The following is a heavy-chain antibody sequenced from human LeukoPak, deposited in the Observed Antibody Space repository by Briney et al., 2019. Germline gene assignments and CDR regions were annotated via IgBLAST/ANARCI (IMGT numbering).Heavy chain of an antibody. D-gene: IGHD4-23*01. V-gene: IGHV3-23*01. Sequence: GGSLRLSCAAPAYTFSSYAMSWVRQAPGKGLEWVSVISGSGGGTYYADSVKGRFTISIDNSPNTLYLHMNNLRAEDTAVYCCAKDQAIHGGNSFDYWGQGTLVTVSS. CDR1: AYTFSSYA. J-gene: IGHJ4*02. CDR2: ISGSGGGT. CDR3: AKDQAIHGGNSFDY.